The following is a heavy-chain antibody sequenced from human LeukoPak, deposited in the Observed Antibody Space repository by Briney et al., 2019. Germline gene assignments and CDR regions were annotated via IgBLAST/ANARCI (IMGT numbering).Heavy chain of an antibody. CDR3: AKDFTGSYLYFDY. CDR1: GFTFSSYA. V-gene: IGHV3-23*01. D-gene: IGHD1-26*01. CDR2: ISGSGGST. Sequence: GGSLRLSCAASGFTFSSYAMSWVRQAPGKGLEWVSAISGSGGSTYYADSVKGRFTISRDNSKNTLYLQMNSLRAEDTAIYYCAKDFTGSYLYFDYWGQGTLVTVSS. J-gene: IGHJ4*02.